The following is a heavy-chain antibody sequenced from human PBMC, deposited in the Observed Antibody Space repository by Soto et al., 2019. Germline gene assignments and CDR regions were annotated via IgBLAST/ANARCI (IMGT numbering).Heavy chain of an antibody. CDR2: ISGSGGST. D-gene: IGHD6-13*01. Sequence: WETLRLSCAASGFTFSSYAMSWVRQAPGKGLEWVSAISGSGGSTYYADSVKGRVTVSSDTSKNPLSLKLSCLTAEDTAVYYCARDTSSMRSPLDHWGQGTLVTVSS. V-gene: IGHV3-23*01. CDR3: ARDTSSMRSPLDH. CDR1: GFTFSSYA. J-gene: IGHJ4*02.